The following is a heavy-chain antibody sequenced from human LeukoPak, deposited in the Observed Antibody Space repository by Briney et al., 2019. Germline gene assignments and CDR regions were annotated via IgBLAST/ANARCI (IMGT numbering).Heavy chain of an antibody. CDR2: IYYSGST. V-gene: IGHV4-39*07. J-gene: IGHJ5*02. CDR3: ARIPSPGWFDP. CDR1: GGSISSSSYY. Sequence: SETLSLTCTVSGGSISSSSYYWGWIRQPPGKGLEWIGSIYYSGSTYYNPSLKSRITISVDTSKNQFSLKLPSVTAADTAVYYCARIPSPGWFDPWGQGTLVTVSS.